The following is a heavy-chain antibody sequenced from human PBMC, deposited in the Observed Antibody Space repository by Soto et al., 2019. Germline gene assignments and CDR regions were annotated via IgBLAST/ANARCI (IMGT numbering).Heavy chain of an antibody. CDR1: GFTFSSYA. Sequence: EVQLLESGGGLVQPGGSLRLSCAASGFTFSSYAMSWVRQAPGKGLEWVSAISGSGGSTYYADSVKGRFTISRDNSKNTLYLQLNSLRADDTAVYYCAKGRAATYYSDYYMDVWGNGTTVTVSS. V-gene: IGHV3-23*01. D-gene: IGHD2-15*01. CDR2: ISGSGGST. CDR3: AKGRAATYYSDYYMDV. J-gene: IGHJ6*03.